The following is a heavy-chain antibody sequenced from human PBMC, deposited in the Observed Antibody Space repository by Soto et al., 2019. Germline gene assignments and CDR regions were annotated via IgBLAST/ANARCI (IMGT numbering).Heavy chain of an antibody. V-gene: IGHV3-23*01. Sequence: GGSLRLSCAASGFIFSSYAMSWVRQAPGKGLEWVSAISGSGGSTYYADSVKGRFTISRDNSKNTLYLQMNSLRAEDTAVYYCAKMHDSSGYYDHGGRYYFDYWGKGTLVTVSS. CDR3: AKMHDSSGYYDHGGRYYFDY. CDR1: GFIFSSYA. D-gene: IGHD3-22*01. CDR2: ISGSGGST. J-gene: IGHJ4*02.